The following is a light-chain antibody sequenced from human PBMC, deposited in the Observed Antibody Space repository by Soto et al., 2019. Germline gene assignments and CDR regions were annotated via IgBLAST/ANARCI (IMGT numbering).Light chain of an antibody. Sequence: QSALTQPASVSGSPGQSITISCTGTSSDIGGHDDVSWYQQHPGKVPKLLLYGVTDRPSGVSDRFSGSKSGNVASLTISGLQAEDEAHYYCCSYTSDLTPYVFGTGTKLTVL. CDR2: GVT. V-gene: IGLV2-14*03. CDR1: SSDIGGHDD. CDR3: CSYTSDLTPYV. J-gene: IGLJ1*01.